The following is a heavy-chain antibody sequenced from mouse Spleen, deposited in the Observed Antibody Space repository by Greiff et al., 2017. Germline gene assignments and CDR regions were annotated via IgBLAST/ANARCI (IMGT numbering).Heavy chain of an antibody. CDR3: ARHGRGSRVDYFDY. Sequence: VQLQESGGDLVKPGGSLKLSCAASGFTFSSYGMSWVRQTPDKRLEWVATISSGGSYTYYPDSVKGRFTISRDNAKNTLYLQMGSLKSEDTAMYYCARHGRGSRVDYFDYWGQGTTLTVSS. D-gene: IGHD1-1*01. V-gene: IGHV5-6*01. CDR1: GFTFSSYG. CDR2: ISSGGSYT. J-gene: IGHJ2*01.